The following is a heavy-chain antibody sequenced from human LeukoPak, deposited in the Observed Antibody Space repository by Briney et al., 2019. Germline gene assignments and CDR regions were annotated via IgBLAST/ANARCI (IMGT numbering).Heavy chain of an antibody. CDR1: GGSISSYY. Sequence: SETLSLTCTVSGGSISSYYWSWIRQSPGKGLEWIGYLYYSGSTNYNPSLKSRVTISVDTSKNQFSLKLSSVTAADTAVYYCARNGQQLVKVDYWGQGTLVTVSS. V-gene: IGHV4-59*01. CDR2: LYYSGST. D-gene: IGHD6-13*01. J-gene: IGHJ4*02. CDR3: ARNGQQLVKVDY.